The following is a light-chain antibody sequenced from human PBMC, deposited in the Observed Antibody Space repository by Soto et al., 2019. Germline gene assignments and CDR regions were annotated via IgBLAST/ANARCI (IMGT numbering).Light chain of an antibody. V-gene: IGLV4-69*01. Sequence: QSVLTQSPSASASLGASVKLTCTLSSGHSSYAIAWHQQQPEKGPRYLMKLNSDGSHRKGDGIPDRFSGSSSGAEHYLTISSLQAEDEADYYCQTWGTGIGVFGGGTKVTVL. CDR1: SGHSSYA. CDR3: QTWGTGIGV. CDR2: LNSDGSH. J-gene: IGLJ2*01.